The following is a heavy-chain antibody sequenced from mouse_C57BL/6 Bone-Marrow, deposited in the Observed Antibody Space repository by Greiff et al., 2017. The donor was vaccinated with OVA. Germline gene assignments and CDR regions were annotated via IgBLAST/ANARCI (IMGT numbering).Heavy chain of an antibody. CDR2: INYDGSST. D-gene: IGHD1-1*01. V-gene: IGHV5-16*01. CDR3: ARDQRFYYYGSSFSSYWYFDV. CDR1: GFTFSDYY. J-gene: IGHJ1*03. Sequence: DVQLVESEGGLVQPGSSMKLSCTASGFTFSDYYMAWVRQVPEKGLEWVANINYDGSSTYYLDSLKSRFIISRDNAKNILYLQMSSLKSEDTATYYCARDQRFYYYGSSFSSYWYFDVWGTGTTVTVSS.